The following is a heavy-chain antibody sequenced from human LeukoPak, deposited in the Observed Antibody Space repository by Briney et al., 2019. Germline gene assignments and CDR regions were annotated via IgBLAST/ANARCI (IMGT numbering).Heavy chain of an antibody. CDR1: GFTFSSYE. V-gene: IGHV3-48*03. D-gene: IGHD5-18*01. J-gene: IGHJ4*02. Sequence: PGGSLRLSCAASGFTFSSYEMNWVRQAPGKGLEWVSYISSSAGTTYYADSAKGRFTISRDNAKNSLYLQMNSLRAEDMAVYFCARQQQQLWYDWGQGTLVTVSS. CDR2: ISSSAGTT. CDR3: ARQQQQLWYD.